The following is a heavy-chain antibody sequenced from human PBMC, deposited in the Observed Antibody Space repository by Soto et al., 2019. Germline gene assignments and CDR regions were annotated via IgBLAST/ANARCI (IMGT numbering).Heavy chain of an antibody. J-gene: IGHJ6*02. CDR1: GFTVSSNY. CDR3: ARGAEDPYYYGSGSYYYYYYGMDV. Sequence: PGGSLRLSCAASGFTVSSNYMSWVRQAPGKGLEWVSVIYSGGSTYYADSVKGRFTSSRDNSKNTLYLQMNSLRAEDTAVYYCARGAEDPYYYGSGSYYYYYYGMDVWGQGTTVTVSS. D-gene: IGHD3-10*01. CDR2: IYSGGST. V-gene: IGHV3-53*01.